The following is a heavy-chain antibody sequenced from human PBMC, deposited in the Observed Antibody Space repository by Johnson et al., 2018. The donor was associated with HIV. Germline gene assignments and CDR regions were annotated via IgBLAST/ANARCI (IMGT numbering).Heavy chain of an antibody. D-gene: IGHD6-13*01. V-gene: IGHV3-7*05. CDR1: GFTFSSYW. CDR3: ARDFCSSSWYWFYDAFDI. J-gene: IGHJ3*02. CDR2: IKQDGSEK. Sequence: EVQLVESGGGLVQPGGSLRLSCAASGFTFSSYWMSWVRQAPGKGLEWVANIKQDGSEKYYVDSVKGRFTISRDNAKNSLYLQMNSLRAEDTAMYYCARDFCSSSWYWFYDAFDIWGQGTMVTVSS.